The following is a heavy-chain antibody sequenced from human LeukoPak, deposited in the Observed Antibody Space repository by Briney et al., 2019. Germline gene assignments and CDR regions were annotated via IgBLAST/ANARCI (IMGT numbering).Heavy chain of an antibody. CDR3: ARDRLAAAGRGY. Sequence: PGGSLRLSCAASGFTFSSYAMHWVRQAPGKGLEYVSAISSNGGSTYYANSVKGRFTISRDNSKNTLYLQMGSLRAENTAVYYCARDRLAAAGRGYWGQGTLVTVSS. D-gene: IGHD6-13*01. CDR1: GFTFSSYA. CDR2: ISSNGGST. J-gene: IGHJ4*02. V-gene: IGHV3-64*01.